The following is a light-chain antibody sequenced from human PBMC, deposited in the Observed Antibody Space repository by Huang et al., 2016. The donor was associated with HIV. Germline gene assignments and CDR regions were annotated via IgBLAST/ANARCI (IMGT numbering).Light chain of an antibody. J-gene: IGKJ2*01. CDR3: QQYGRSPRYT. CDR2: GAS. V-gene: IGKV3-20*01. CDR1: QSVSSSY. Sequence: EIVLTQSPGTLSLSPGERAPLSCRASQSVSSSYLAWYQQKPGQAPRLLIYGASSRATGIPDRFSGSGSGTDFTLTISRLEPEDFAVYYCQQYGRSPRYTFGQGTKLEIK.